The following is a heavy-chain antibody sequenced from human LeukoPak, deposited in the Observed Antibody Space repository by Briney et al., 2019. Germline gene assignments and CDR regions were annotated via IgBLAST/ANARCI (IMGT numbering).Heavy chain of an antibody. CDR1: GGSISSSSYY. V-gene: IGHV4-39*07. D-gene: IGHD3-9*01. Sequence: PSETLSLTCTVSGGSISSSSYYWGWIRQPSGKGLEWIGSIYYSGSTNYNPSLKSRVSISVDTSNNQFSLKLSSVTAADTAVYYCARVGKRWGIGGYDILTGYYPAYYFDYWGQGTLVTVSS. CDR3: ARVGKRWGIGGYDILTGYYPAYYFDY. CDR2: IYYSGST. J-gene: IGHJ4*02.